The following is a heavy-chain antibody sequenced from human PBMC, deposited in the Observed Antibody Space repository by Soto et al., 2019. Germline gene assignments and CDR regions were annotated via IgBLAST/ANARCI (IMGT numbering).Heavy chain of an antibody. V-gene: IGHV4-30-4*01. Sequence: PSETLSLTCTVSGGSIDNYEYYWTWIRQPPGKGLEWVGYIYYSGRTSYNPSLNSRLTISLDTSKNQFSLRLTSVSAADTAMYYCARDRSNSPDYFDFWGQGTLVTVSS. J-gene: IGHJ4*02. CDR3: ARDRSNSPDYFDF. CDR1: GGSIDNYEYY. CDR2: IYYSGRT. D-gene: IGHD6-6*01.